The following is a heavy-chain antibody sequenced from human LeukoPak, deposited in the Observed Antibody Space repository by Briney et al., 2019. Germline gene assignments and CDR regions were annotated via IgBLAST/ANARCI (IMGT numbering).Heavy chain of an antibody. CDR1: GGSVSSGSYY. CDR3: ARVTYDYGDY. J-gene: IGHJ4*02. V-gene: IGHV4-61*01. CDR2: IYYSGST. Sequence: SETLSLTCTVSGGSVSSGSYYWSWIRQLPGKGLEWIGYIYYSGSTNYNPSLKSRVTISVDTSKNQFSLKLSSVTAADTAVYYCARVTYDYGDYWGRGTLVTVSS. D-gene: IGHD3-16*01.